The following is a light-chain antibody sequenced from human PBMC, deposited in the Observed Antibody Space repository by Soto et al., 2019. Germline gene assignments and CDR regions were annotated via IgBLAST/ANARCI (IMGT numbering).Light chain of an antibody. CDR3: MQSTQPLLYT. V-gene: IGKV2D-29*01. Sequence: DIVMTQTPLSLSVTPGQPASISCKSSQSLLHSDGKTYLYWYQQKPGQPPQLLIYAVSNRFSVVPDRCSGSGSGTEFTLKISRVEAEDVGVYYCMQSTQPLLYTFGQGTKLEIK. J-gene: IGKJ2*01. CDR1: QSLLHSDGKTY. CDR2: AVS.